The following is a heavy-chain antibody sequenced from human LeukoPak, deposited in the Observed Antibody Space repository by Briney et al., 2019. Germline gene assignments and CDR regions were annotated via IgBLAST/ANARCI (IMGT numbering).Heavy chain of an antibody. V-gene: IGHV4-39*07. D-gene: IGHD5-12*01. J-gene: IGHJ4*02. CDR1: GGSISSYY. CDR2: IYYSGST. CDR3: ARYRGASGYHFDY. Sequence: SETLSLTCTVSGGSISSYYWGWIRQPPGKGLEWIGSIYYSGSTYYNPSLKSRVTISVDKSKNQFSLKLSSVTAADTAMYYCARYRGASGYHFDYWGQGTLVTVSS.